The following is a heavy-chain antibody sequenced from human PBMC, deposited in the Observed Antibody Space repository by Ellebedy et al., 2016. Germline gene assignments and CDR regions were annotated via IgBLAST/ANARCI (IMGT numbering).Heavy chain of an antibody. Sequence: SGPTLVKPTQTLTLTCTFSGFSLSTSGMTVGWVRQPPGEALELLAFLYWNDDKRYSPSLKNRLTITKDTSKDQVVLTMTNMDPADTATYYCAHRGQHLVRGWFDSWGQGILVTVSS. CDR3: AHRGQHLVRGWFDS. CDR1: GFSLSTSGMT. J-gene: IGHJ5*01. V-gene: IGHV2-5*01. D-gene: IGHD6-13*01. CDR2: LYWNDDK.